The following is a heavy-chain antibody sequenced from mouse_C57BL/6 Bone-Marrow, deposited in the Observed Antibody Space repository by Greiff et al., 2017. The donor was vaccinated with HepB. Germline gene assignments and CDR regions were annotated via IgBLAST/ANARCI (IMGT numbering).Heavy chain of an antibody. CDR3: YSIVTTKNWFAY. V-gene: IGHV2-9-1*01. CDR2: IWTGGGT. D-gene: IGHD2-5*01. J-gene: IGHJ3*01. CDR1: GFSLTSYA. Sequence: VQLKESGPGLVAPSQSLSITCTVSGFSLTSYAISWVRQPPGKGLEWLGVIWTGGGTNYNSARKSRMSISKDNSKSQVFLKMISLQTDDTARCYCYSIVTTKNWFAYWGQRTLVTVSA.